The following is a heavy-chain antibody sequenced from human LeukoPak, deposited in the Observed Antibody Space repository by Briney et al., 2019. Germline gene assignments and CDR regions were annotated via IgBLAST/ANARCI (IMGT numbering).Heavy chain of an antibody. D-gene: IGHD6-19*01. CDR3: AKGTIAVAGTGSAWGGTAFDY. Sequence: PGGSLRLSCVASGFTFSSYAMSWVRQAPGKGLEWVSAISGSGGSTYYADSVKGRFTISRDNSKNTLYLQMNSLRAEDTAVYYCAKGTIAVAGTGSAWGGTAFDYWGQGTLVTVSS. CDR1: GFTFSSYA. V-gene: IGHV3-23*01. J-gene: IGHJ4*02. CDR2: ISGSGGST.